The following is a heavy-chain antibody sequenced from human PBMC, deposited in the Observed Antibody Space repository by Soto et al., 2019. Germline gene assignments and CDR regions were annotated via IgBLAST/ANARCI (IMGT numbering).Heavy chain of an antibody. V-gene: IGHV4-34*01. Sequence: SETLSLTCAVYGGSFSGYYWSWIRQPPGKGLEWIGEINHSGSTNYNPSLKSRVTISVDTSKNQFSLMLSSVTAADTAVYYCAACYSQGPSFDPWGQGTLVTVSS. CDR2: INHSGST. CDR1: GGSFSGYY. J-gene: IGHJ5*02. D-gene: IGHD2-15*01. CDR3: AACYSQGPSFDP.